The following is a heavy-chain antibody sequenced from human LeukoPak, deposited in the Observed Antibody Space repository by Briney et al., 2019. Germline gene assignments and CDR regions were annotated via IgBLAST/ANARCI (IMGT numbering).Heavy chain of an antibody. CDR3: ARSVEYSSSSPGY. CDR2: IYTSGST. D-gene: IGHD6-6*01. Sequence: SETLSLTCTVSGGSISSYYWSWIRQPPGKGLEWIGYIYTSGSTNYNPSLKSRVTISVDTSKNQFSLKLGSVTAADTAVYYCARSVEYSSSSPGYWGQGTLVTVSS. V-gene: IGHV4-4*09. CDR1: GGSISSYY. J-gene: IGHJ4*02.